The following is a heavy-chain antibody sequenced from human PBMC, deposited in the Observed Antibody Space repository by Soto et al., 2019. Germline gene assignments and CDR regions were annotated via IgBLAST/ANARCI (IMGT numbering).Heavy chain of an antibody. CDR2: IYYSGST. Sequence: SSETLSLTCTVSGGSISSYYWSWIRQPPGKGLEWIGYIYYSGSTNYNPSLKSRVTISVDTSKNQFSLKLSSVTAADTAVYYCARHSPTFLMAQNWFDPWGQGTLVTVSS. V-gene: IGHV4-59*08. J-gene: IGHJ5*02. CDR1: GGSISSYY. CDR3: ARHSPTFLMAQNWFDP. D-gene: IGHD3-3*01.